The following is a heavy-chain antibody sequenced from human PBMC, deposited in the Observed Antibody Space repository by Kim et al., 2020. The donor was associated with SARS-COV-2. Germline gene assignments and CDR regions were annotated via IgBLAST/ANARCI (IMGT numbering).Heavy chain of an antibody. Sequence: GGSLRLSCAASGFTFSSYWMSWVRQAPGKGLEWVANIKQDGSEKYYVDSVKGRFTISRDNAKNSLYLQMNSLRAEDTAVYYCARDKSFRGSGSYFPNYYYGMDVWGQGTTVTVSS. V-gene: IGHV3-7*01. D-gene: IGHD3-10*01. CDR1: GFTFSSYW. CDR2: IKQDGSEK. J-gene: IGHJ6*02. CDR3: ARDKSFRGSGSYFPNYYYGMDV.